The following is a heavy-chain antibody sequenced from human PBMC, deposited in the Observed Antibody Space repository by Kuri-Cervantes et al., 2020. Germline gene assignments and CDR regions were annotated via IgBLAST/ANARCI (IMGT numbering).Heavy chain of an antibody. V-gene: IGHV3-7*04. CDR2: IKQDGSEK. Sequence: GESLKISCAASGFTFSSYWMSWVRQAPGKGLEWVANIKQDGSEKYYVDSVKGRFTISRDNAKNSLYLQMNSLRAEDTAVYYCTRGHSSGYYYYFDYWGQGTLVTCYS. CDR1: GFTFSSYW. D-gene: IGHD3-22*01. CDR3: TRGHSSGYYYYFDY. J-gene: IGHJ4*02.